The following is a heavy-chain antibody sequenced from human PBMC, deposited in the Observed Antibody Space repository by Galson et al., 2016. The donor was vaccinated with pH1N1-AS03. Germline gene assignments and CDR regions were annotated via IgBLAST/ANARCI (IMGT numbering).Heavy chain of an antibody. V-gene: IGHV3-9*03. J-gene: IGHJ4*02. CDR1: GFTFDDYT. CDR3: ARDSGVFCSRITCFEWLDY. CDR2: VTWNSDKM. Sequence: SLRLSCAASGFTFDDYTMHWVRQVPGKGLEWLSSVTWNSDKMVYAGSVKVRFTTSRDNAKNTLYLQMDSLRIEDMAVYYCARDSGVFCSRITCFEWLDYWGQGALVAVSS. D-gene: IGHD2-2*01.